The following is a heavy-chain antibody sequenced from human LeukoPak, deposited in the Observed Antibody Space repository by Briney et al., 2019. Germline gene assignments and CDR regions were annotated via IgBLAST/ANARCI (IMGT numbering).Heavy chain of an antibody. CDR3: ARGGQWLVSWYFDL. CDR2: IIPILGVA. V-gene: IGHV1-69*04. Sequence: SVKVSCKASGGTFISYAISWVRQAPGQGLEWMGRIIPILGVANYAQKFQGRVTITADKSTSTAYMELSSLRSEDTAVYYCARGGQWLVSWYFDLWGRGTLVTVSS. J-gene: IGHJ2*01. CDR1: GGTFISYA. D-gene: IGHD6-19*01.